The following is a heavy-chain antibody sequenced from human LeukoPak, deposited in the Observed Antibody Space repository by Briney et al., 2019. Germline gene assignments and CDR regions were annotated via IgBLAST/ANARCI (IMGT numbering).Heavy chain of an antibody. J-gene: IGHJ4*02. CDR3: TTDGRSGVSGFDY. CDR2: IKSKTDGGTT. D-gene: IGHD2-8*01. Sequence: GGSLRLSCAASGFTFSSAWMSWVRQAPGKGLEWVGRIKSKTDGGTTDYAAPVKGRFSISRDDSKNTLYLQMNSLKTEDTAVYYCTTDGRSGVSGFDYWGQGTLVTVSS. V-gene: IGHV3-15*01. CDR1: GFTFSSAW.